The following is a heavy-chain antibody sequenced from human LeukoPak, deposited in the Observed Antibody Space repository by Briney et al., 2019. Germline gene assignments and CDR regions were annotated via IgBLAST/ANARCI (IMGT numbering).Heavy chain of an antibody. CDR3: ARDRSSSWYYFEH. D-gene: IGHD6-13*01. V-gene: IGHV1-18*01. CDR2: ISAYNGNT. J-gene: IGHJ4*02. CDR1: GYTFTSYA. Sequence: GASVKVSCKASGYTFTSYAFSWVRQAPGQGLEWMGWISAYNGNTKYAQKFQGRVTMTTDTSTSTACMEVRSLRSDDTAVYYCARDRSSSWYYFEHWGQGALVTVSS.